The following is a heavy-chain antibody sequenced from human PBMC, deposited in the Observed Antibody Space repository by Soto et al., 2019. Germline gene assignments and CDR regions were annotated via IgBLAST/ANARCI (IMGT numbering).Heavy chain of an antibody. Sequence: EVQLVDSGGALVQPGGSLSLSCAASGFTVGSNYMNWVRQAPGKGLEWVSVIYTGGLTPYADSVKGRFNISRDDSSNTLYLQMRSLRTDDTAVYYCARTIGGASSLFFDYWGQGTLVTVSS. CDR3: ARTIGGASSLFFDY. J-gene: IGHJ4*02. D-gene: IGHD2-15*01. V-gene: IGHV3-66*01. CDR1: GFTVGSNY. CDR2: IYTGGLT.